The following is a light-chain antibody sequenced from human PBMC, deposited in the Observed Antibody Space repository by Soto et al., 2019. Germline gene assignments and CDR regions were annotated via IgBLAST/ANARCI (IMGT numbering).Light chain of an antibody. CDR1: SSDVGGYNY. V-gene: IGLV2-14*01. CDR3: SSYTSSSTLV. J-gene: IGLJ1*01. CDR2: DVS. Sequence: QSALTQPASVSGSPGQSITISCTGTSSDVGGYNYVSWYQQHPGKAPKLMIYDVSNRPSGVSNRFSGSKSGNTASLTISGLQAEDEAAYYCSSYTSSSTLVFVTGTKVTVL.